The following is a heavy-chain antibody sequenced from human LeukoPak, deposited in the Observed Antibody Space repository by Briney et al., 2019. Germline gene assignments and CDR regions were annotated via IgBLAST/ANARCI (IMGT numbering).Heavy chain of an antibody. CDR1: GGSFSGYY. Sequence: SETLSLTCAVYGGSFSGYYWSWIRQPPGKGLEWLGEINHSGSTNYNPSLKSRVTMSVDTSKNQFSLKLSSVTAADTAVYYCARGPRSSDWYSVDYWGRGTLVTVSS. CDR3: ARGPRSSDWYSVDY. D-gene: IGHD6-19*01. J-gene: IGHJ4*02. CDR2: INHSGST. V-gene: IGHV4-34*01.